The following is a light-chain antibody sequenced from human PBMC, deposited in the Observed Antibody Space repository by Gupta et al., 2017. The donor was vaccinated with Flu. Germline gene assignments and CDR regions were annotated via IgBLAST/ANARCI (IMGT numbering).Light chain of an antibody. CDR1: QSVSSN. CDR2: DAS. J-gene: IGKJ4*01. V-gene: IGKV3-15*01. Sequence: VITQSPATLSVSPGERATLSCRASQSVSSNLAWYQQKPGQAHRLLIYDASTRATGIPARFSGSGSGTEFTLTISSLQSEDFAVYYCQQENNWPITFGGGTKVEIK. CDR3: QQENNWPIT.